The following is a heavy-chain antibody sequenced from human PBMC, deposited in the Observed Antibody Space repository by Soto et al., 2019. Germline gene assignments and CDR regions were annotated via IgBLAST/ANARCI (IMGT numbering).Heavy chain of an antibody. CDR2: IYYSGST. D-gene: IGHD2-15*01. CDR3: ARDIVVVVATNYYYYGMDV. Sequence: PSETLSLTCTVSGGSISSGDYYWSWIRQPPGKGLEWIGYIYYSGSTYYNPSLKSRVTISVDTSKNQFSLKLSSVTAADTAVYYCARDIVVVVATNYYYYGMDVWGQGTTVTVSS. J-gene: IGHJ6*02. V-gene: IGHV4-30-4*01. CDR1: GGSISSGDYY.